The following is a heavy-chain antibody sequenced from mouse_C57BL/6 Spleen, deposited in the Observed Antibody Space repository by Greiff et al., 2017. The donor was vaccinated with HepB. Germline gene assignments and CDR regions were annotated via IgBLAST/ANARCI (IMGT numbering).Heavy chain of an antibody. CDR1: GFTFSSYA. V-gene: IGHV5-9-1*02. J-gene: IGHJ3*01. CDR3: TRDRTGTRFAY. D-gene: IGHD4-1*01. CDR2: ISSGGDYI. Sequence: EVMLVESGEGLVKPGGSLKLSCAASGFTFSSYAMSWVRQTPEKRLEWVAYISSGGDYIYYADTVKGRFTISRDNARNTLYLQMSRLTYEDTAMYYCTRDRTGTRFAYWGQGTLVTVSA.